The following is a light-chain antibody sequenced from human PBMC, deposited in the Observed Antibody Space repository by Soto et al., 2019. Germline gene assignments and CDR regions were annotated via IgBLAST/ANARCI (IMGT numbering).Light chain of an antibody. CDR2: DAS. CDR3: QRRSNLIT. Sequence: EIVLTQSPATLSLSPGERATLSCRASQSVSSYLVWYQQKPGQAPRLLIYDASTRATGIPARFSGSGSGTDFTLTISSLEPEDFAFYYCQRRSNLITFGQGTRLEIK. V-gene: IGKV3-11*01. J-gene: IGKJ5*01. CDR1: QSVSSY.